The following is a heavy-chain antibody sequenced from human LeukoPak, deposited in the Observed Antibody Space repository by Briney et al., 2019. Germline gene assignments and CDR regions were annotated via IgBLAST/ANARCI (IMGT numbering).Heavy chain of an antibody. Sequence: ASVKVSCKASGYTFTSYGISWVRQAPGQGLEWMGWISAYNGNTNYAQKLQGRVTMTTDTSTSTAYMELRSLRSDDTAVYYCARAPFVAYCSSTSCFPYYYYYYYMDVWGKGTTVTVSS. D-gene: IGHD2-2*01. V-gene: IGHV1-18*01. CDR2: ISAYNGNT. J-gene: IGHJ6*03. CDR3: ARAPFVAYCSSTSCFPYYYYYYYMDV. CDR1: GYTFTSYG.